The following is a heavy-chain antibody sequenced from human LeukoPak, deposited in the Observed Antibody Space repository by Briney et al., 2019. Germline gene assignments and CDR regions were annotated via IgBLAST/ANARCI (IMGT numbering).Heavy chain of an antibody. D-gene: IGHD5-12*01. CDR2: ISGSGGST. CDR3: ARGPSGYHNT. Sequence: ASVKVSCKASGYTFTSYAMSWVRQAPGKGLEWVSAISGSGGSTYYADSVKGRFTISRDNSKNTLYLQMNSLRAEDTAVYYCARGPSGYHNTGGQGTLVTVSS. J-gene: IGHJ4*02. V-gene: IGHV3-23*01. CDR1: GYTFTSYA.